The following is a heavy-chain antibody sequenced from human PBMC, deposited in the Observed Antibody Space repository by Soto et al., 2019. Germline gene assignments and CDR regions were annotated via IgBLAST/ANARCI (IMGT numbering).Heavy chain of an antibody. J-gene: IGHJ6*03. V-gene: IGHV1-46*01. Sequence: ASVKVSCKASGYTFINYYIHWVRQAPGQGLEWMGVINPNGGSTVYAQKFQGRVTLTRDTSTSTVYVELSSLRSDDTAVYFCARARTDFYGDYKHYFYVDVCGEASTVTFPS. CDR1: GYTFINYY. CDR2: INPNGGST. D-gene: IGHD4-17*01. CDR3: ARARTDFYGDYKHYFYVDV.